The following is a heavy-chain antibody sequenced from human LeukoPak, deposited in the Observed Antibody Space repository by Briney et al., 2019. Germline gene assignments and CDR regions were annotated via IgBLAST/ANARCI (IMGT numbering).Heavy chain of an antibody. V-gene: IGHV4-59*08. Sequence: TSETLSLTCTVSGGSISSYYWSWIRQPPGKGLEWIGYIYYSGSTNYNPSLKSRIIISVDKSKNQFSLNLTSVTAADTAVYYCARVEMSSSWAFDIWGQGTMVTVSA. D-gene: IGHD5-24*01. CDR3: ARVEMSSSWAFDI. CDR1: GGSISSYY. J-gene: IGHJ3*02. CDR2: IYYSGST.